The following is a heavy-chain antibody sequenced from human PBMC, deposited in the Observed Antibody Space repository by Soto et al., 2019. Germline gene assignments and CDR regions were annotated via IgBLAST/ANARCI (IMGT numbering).Heavy chain of an antibody. CDR1: GGSFSGYY. V-gene: IGHV4-34*01. Sequence: PSETLSLTCAVYGGSFSGYYWSWIRQPPGKGLEWIGEINHSGSTNYNPSLKSRVTISVDTSKNQFSLKLSSVTAADTAVYYCARVRYCSSTSCSWGQGTLVTSPQ. D-gene: IGHD2-2*01. CDR3: ARVRYCSSTSCS. J-gene: IGHJ5*02. CDR2: INHSGST.